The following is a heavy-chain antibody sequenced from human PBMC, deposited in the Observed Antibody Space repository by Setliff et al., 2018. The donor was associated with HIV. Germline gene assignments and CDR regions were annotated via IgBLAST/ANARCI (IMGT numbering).Heavy chain of an antibody. J-gene: IGHJ6*02. CDR3: AREDYYYYGMDV. CDR2: IFYSGST. V-gene: IGHV4-61*01. CDR1: GGSVSTGNYY. Sequence: SETLSLTCTVSGGSVSTGNYYWNWIRLPPGKGLEWIGYIFYSGSTNYNPSLKSRVTISVDTSKNQFSLKLSSVTAADTAVYHCAREDYYYYGMDVWGQGTTVTVSS.